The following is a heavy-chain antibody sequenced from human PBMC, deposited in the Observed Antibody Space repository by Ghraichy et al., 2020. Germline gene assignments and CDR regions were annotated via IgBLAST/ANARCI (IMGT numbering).Heavy chain of an antibody. CDR3: AKEIRGSASLDY. D-gene: IGHD4-23*01. Sequence: GESLNISCAPSGFDFTRYAMTWVRQAPGKGLEWVSTIGDRGSRTHYVDSVKGRFTVSRDNSRSALYLQLNSLRTEDTAVYYCAKEIRGSASLDYWGQGTLVTVSS. CDR2: IGDRGSRT. V-gene: IGHV3-23*01. CDR1: GFDFTRYA. J-gene: IGHJ4*02.